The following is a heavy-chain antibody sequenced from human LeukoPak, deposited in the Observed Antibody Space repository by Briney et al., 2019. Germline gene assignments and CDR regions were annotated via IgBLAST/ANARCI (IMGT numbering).Heavy chain of an antibody. CDR1: GFTFSNYW. V-gene: IGHV3-74*01. D-gene: IGHD3-22*01. CDR3: ARGYYDSSEGGNEL. Sequence: PGGSLRLSCAVSGFTFSNYWMHWVRQAPGKGLVWVSRIDTDGNNTNYADSVKGRFTISRDNAKNTLYLQMNSLRAEDTAVYYCARGYYDSSEGGNELGGQGTLVTVSS. J-gene: IGHJ4*02. CDR2: IDTDGNNT.